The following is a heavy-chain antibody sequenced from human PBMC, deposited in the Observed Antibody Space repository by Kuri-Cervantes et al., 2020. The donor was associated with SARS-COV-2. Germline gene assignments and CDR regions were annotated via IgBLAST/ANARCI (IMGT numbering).Heavy chain of an antibody. CDR3: ARGRIRPFDY. CDR1: GYSISSGYY. V-gene: IGHV4-38-2*01. J-gene: IGHJ4*02. Sequence: GSLRLSCAVSGYSISSGYYWGRIRQPPGKGLEWIGSIYHSGSTYYNPSLKSRVTMSVATSKNQFSLKLSSVTAADTAVYYCARGRIRPFDYWGQGTLVTVSS. CDR2: IYHSGST.